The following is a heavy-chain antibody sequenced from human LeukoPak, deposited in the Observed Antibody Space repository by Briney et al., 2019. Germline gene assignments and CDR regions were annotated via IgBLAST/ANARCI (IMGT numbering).Heavy chain of an antibody. CDR1: GFPFRNYG. CDR2: MWSDGTKK. CDR3: ATMGLYESTSDYTEY. D-gene: IGHD3-22*01. V-gene: IGHV3-33*03. J-gene: IGHJ1*01. Sequence: GGSLRLSCAASGFPFRNYGFHWVRQAPGKGLEWVAVMWSDGTKKYYADSVKGRFTVSRDNAKNTLYLQMNNLRVEDTAVYYCATMGLYESTSDYTEYWGQGTLVTVSS.